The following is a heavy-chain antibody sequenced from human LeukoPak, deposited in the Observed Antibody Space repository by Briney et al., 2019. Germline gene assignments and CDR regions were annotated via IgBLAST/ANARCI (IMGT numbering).Heavy chain of an antibody. Sequence: GGSLRLSCAASGFTFDDYAMHWVRQAPGKGLEWVSGISWNSGSIGYADSVKGRFTISRDNAKNSLYLQMNSLRAADTAVYYCAPYCTDGVCRGIDLWGQGTLVTVSS. D-gene: IGHD2-8*01. CDR3: APYCTDGVCRGIDL. CDR1: GFTFDDYA. CDR2: ISWNSGSI. V-gene: IGHV3-9*01. J-gene: IGHJ5*02.